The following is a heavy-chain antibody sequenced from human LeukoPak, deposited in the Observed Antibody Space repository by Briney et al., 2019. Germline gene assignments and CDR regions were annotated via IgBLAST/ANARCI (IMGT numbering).Heavy chain of an antibody. Sequence: AGGSLRLSCAASGFTFSSYWMSWVRQAPGKGLEWVANIKQDGSEKYYVDSVKGRFTISRDNAKNSLYLQMNSLRAEDTAVYYCTTGGCSSTSCHTDYWGQGTLVTVSS. CDR1: GFTFSSYW. V-gene: IGHV3-7*03. D-gene: IGHD2-2*01. J-gene: IGHJ4*02. CDR3: TTGGCSSTSCHTDY. CDR2: IKQDGSEK.